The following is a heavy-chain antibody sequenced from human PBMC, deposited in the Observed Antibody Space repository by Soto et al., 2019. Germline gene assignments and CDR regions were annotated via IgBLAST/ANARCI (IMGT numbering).Heavy chain of an antibody. CDR3: ARGIMITFGGVPLFDP. CDR2: MNPNSGNT. J-gene: IGHJ5*02. Sequence: GASVKVSCKASGYTFTSYDINWVRQATGQGLEWMGWMNPNSGNTGYAQKFQGRVTMTRNTSISTAYMELSSLRSEDTAVYYCARGIMITFGGVPLFDPWGQGTLVTVPS. V-gene: IGHV1-8*01. CDR1: GYTFTSYD. D-gene: IGHD3-16*01.